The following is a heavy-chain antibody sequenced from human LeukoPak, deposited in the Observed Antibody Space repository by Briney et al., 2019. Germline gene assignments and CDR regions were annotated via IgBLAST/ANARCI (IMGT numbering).Heavy chain of an antibody. Sequence: SETLSLTCTVSGGSISSYYRSWIRQPPGKGLEWIGYIYYSGSTNYNPSLKSRVTISVDTSKNQFSLKLSSVTAADTAVYYCARADSSSWDCFDYWGQGTLVTVSS. CDR3: ARADSSSWDCFDY. D-gene: IGHD6-13*01. J-gene: IGHJ4*02. CDR1: GGSISSYY. CDR2: IYYSGST. V-gene: IGHV4-59*12.